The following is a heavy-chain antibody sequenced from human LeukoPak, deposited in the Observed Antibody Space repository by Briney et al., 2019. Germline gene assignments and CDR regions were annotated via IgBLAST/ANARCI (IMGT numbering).Heavy chain of an antibody. Sequence: GGSLRLSCAAPGFTFSNYAMYWVRQAPGKGLEYVSAISSNGGSTYYANSVKGRFTISRDNSKNTLYLQMGSLRAEDMAVYYCARYRCSSTSCFVDYWGQGTLVTVSS. CDR2: ISSNGGST. J-gene: IGHJ4*02. CDR3: ARYRCSSTSCFVDY. D-gene: IGHD2-2*01. CDR1: GFTFSNYA. V-gene: IGHV3-64*01.